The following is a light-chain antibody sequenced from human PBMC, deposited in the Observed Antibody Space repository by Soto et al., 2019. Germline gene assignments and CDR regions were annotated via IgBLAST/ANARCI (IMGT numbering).Light chain of an antibody. Sequence: QSALTQPASVSDSPGQSISISCGGGRNDIGTYNLVSWYQQHPGKAPKLIIYEGNKRPSGVSNRFSGSRSGNTASLTISGLQAGDEADYYCCSYTDGSSLLFGGGTKLTVL. CDR2: EGN. CDR1: RNDIGTYNL. J-gene: IGLJ3*02. CDR3: CSYTDGSSLL. V-gene: IGLV2-23*01.